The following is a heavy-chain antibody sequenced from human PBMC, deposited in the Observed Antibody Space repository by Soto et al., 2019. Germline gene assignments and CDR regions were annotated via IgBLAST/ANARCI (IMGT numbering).Heavy chain of an antibody. D-gene: IGHD6-19*01. CDR2: GHYSGPT. Sequence: SETLSLTCTVSGGSINSYHWSWIRQPPGKGLEWIGYGHYSGPTYYNPSLKSRVTMSLHMSKNQFSLNLSSVNDEDTAVYYCARTRESGWYGDKWFDPWGQGTLVTVS. V-gene: IGHV4-59*01. CDR1: GGSINSYH. CDR3: ARTRESGWYGDKWFDP. J-gene: IGHJ5*02.